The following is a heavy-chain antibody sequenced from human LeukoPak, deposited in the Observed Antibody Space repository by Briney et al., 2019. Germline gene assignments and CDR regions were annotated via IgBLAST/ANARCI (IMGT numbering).Heavy chain of an antibody. D-gene: IGHD4-17*01. CDR3: ARDDDYGDYDHYLKY. V-gene: IGHV6-1*01. J-gene: IGHJ4*02. Sequence: RSQTLSLTCAISGGSVSSNSAAWNWIRQSPSRGLEWLGRAYYRSKWYNDYAVSVKGRVTINPDTSKNQFSLQLNSVTPEDTAVYYCARDDDYGDYDHYLKYWGQGTLVTVSS. CDR1: GGSVSSNSAA. CDR2: AYYRSKWYN.